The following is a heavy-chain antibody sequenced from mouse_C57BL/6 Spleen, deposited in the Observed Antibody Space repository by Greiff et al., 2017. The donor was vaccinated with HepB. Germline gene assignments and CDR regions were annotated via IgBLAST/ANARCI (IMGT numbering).Heavy chain of an antibody. Sequence: EVQLQQSGAELVKPGASVKLSCTASGFNIKDYYMHWVKQRTEQGLEWIGRIDPEDGATKYAPKFQGKATITADTSSNTAYLQLSSRTSEGTAVYCGARRGFAYWGQGALVTVSA. J-gene: IGHJ3*01. CDR3: ARRGFAY. CDR2: IDPEDGAT. CDR1: GFNIKDYY. V-gene: IGHV14-2*01.